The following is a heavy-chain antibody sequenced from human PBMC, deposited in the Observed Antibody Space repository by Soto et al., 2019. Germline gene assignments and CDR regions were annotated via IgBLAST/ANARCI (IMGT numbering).Heavy chain of an antibody. J-gene: IGHJ3*02. Sequence: EVQLVESGGGLVQPGGSLKLSCAASGFTFSGSAMHWVRQASGKGLEWVGRIRSKANRYATAYAASVKGRFTISRDDSKNTAYLQMNSLKTEDTAVYYCTIFGVVIIWNAFDIWGQGTMVTVSS. CDR2: IRSKANRYAT. V-gene: IGHV3-73*01. D-gene: IGHD3-3*02. CDR3: TIFGVVIIWNAFDI. CDR1: GFTFSGSA.